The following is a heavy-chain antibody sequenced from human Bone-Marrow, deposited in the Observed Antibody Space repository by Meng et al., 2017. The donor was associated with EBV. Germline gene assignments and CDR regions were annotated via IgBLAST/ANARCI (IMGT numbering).Heavy chain of an antibody. Sequence: QVELPEAGPGLGKPSGTLPLTCAVSGGSISSSNWWSWVRQPPGKGLEWIGEIYHSGSTNYNPSLKSRVTISVDKSKNQFSLKLSSVTAADTAVYYCARDEDCSSTSCSWIDPWGQGTLVTVSS. J-gene: IGHJ5*02. D-gene: IGHD2-2*01. CDR1: GGSISSSNW. CDR3: ARDEDCSSTSCSWIDP. CDR2: IYHSGST. V-gene: IGHV4-4*02.